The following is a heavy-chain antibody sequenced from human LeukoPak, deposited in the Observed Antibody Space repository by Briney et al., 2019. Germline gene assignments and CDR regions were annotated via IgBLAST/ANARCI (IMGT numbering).Heavy chain of an antibody. CDR3: SNDVPSDI. D-gene: IGHD6-6*01. V-gene: IGHV1-8*01. J-gene: IGHJ3*02. CDR1: GYTFTTYD. Sequence: ASVTVSCKASGYTFTTYDINWVRQAPGQGLEWMGWMNPNSGNTGYAQKFQGRVTLTRNTSIDTAYMELSSLGSEDTAVYYCSNDVPSDIWGQGTMVTVSS. CDR2: MNPNSGNT.